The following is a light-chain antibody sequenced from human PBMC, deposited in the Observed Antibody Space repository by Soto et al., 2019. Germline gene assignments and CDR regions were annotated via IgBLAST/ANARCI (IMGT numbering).Light chain of an antibody. CDR2: LEGSGSY. Sequence: QPVLTQSSSASASLGSSVKLTCTLSSGHSSYIIEWHQQQPGKAPRYLMKLEGSGSYNKGSGVPDRFSGSSSGADRYLTISNLQLEDESDYYCETWDSNTHTVFGGGTKVTVL. CDR1: SGHSSYI. J-gene: IGLJ3*02. V-gene: IGLV4-60*02. CDR3: ETWDSNTHTV.